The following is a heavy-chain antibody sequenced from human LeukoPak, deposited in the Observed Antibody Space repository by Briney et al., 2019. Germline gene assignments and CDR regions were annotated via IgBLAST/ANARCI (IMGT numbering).Heavy chain of an antibody. D-gene: IGHD3-22*01. CDR1: GFTFSSYW. Sequence: GGSLRLSCAASGFTFSSYWMSWVRQAPGNGLEWVANIKQDGSEKYYVDSVKGRFTISRDNAKNSLYLQMNSLRAEDTAVYYCARDHDYYDSSGYFYYFDYWGQGTLVTVSS. J-gene: IGHJ4*02. CDR3: ARDHDYYDSSGYFYYFDY. CDR2: IKQDGSEK. V-gene: IGHV3-7*01.